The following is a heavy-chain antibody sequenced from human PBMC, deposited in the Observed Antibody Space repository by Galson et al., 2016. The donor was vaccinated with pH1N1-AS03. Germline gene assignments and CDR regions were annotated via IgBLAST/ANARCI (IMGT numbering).Heavy chain of an antibody. CDR1: GYNFVTYG. J-gene: IGHJ4*02. CDR2: INPYSTNT. Sequence: SVKVSCKASGYNFVTYGITWVRQGPGQGLEWMGWINPYSTNTNYAKKVQDRVTMTADTSPTTAHLDLRNLGSDDTAVYYCARVVAGRPFLIDYWGQGTLVIVSS. V-gene: IGHV1-18*01. CDR3: ARVVAGRPFLIDY. D-gene: IGHD6-6*01.